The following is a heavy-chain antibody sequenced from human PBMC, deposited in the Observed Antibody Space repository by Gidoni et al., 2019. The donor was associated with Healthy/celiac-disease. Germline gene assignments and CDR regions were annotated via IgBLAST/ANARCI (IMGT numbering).Heavy chain of an antibody. CDR1: GGSFSGYY. J-gene: IGHJ6*02. CDR3: ARFAPRGYYYYGMDV. V-gene: IGHV4-34*01. Sequence: QVQLQQWGAGLLKPSETLSLTCAVYGGSFSGYYWRRIRQPPGKGLEWIGEINHSGSTNYNPSHKSRVTISVDTSKTQFSLKLSSVTAADTAVYYCARFAPRGYYYYGMDVWGQGTTVTVSS. CDR2: INHSGST. D-gene: IGHD3-10*01.